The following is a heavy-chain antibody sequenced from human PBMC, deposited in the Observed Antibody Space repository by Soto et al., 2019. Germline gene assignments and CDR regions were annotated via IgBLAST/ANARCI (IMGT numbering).Heavy chain of an antibody. Sequence: SETLSLTCAVYGGSFSDYYWSWIRQPPGKGLEWIGEINHSGSTKYNPSLKSRVTISVDTSKNQFSLKLSSVTAADTAVYYCARLRHDYIWGSYRPFDYWGQGTTVTVSS. D-gene: IGHD3-16*02. V-gene: IGHV4-34*01. J-gene: IGHJ4*02. CDR1: GGSFSDYY. CDR2: INHSGST. CDR3: ARLRHDYIWGSYRPFDY.